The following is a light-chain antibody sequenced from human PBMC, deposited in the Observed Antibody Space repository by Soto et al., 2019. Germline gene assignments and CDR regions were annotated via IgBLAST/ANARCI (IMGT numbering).Light chain of an antibody. J-gene: IGLJ2*01. CDR2: DVS. CDR1: SSDVGGYNY. V-gene: IGLV2-14*01. CDR3: SSYTSSSTGVV. Sequence: QTVLTQPASVCGSPGQSITISCTGTSSDVGGYNYVSWYQQHPGKAPKLMIYDVSNRPSGVSNRFSGSKSGNTASLTISGLQAEDEADYYCSSYTSSSTGVVFGGGTKLTVL.